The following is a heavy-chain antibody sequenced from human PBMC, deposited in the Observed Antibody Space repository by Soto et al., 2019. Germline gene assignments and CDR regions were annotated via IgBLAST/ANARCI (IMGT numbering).Heavy chain of an antibody. D-gene: IGHD1-26*01. J-gene: IGHJ4*02. CDR2: INAGNGNT. V-gene: IGHV1-3*01. CDR3: AKLQWELLEGGFPFDY. Sequence: ASVKVSCKASGYTFNRYAMHWVRQAPGQRLEWMGWINAGNGNTKYSQKFQGRVTITRDTSASTAYMELSSLRSEDTAVYYCAKLQWELLEGGFPFDYWGQGTLVTVSS. CDR1: GYTFNRYA.